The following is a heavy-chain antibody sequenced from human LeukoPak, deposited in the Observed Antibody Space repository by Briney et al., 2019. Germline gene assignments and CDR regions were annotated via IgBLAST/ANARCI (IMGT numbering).Heavy chain of an antibody. Sequence: PSETLSLTCTVSGGSISSSYNWGWIRQPPGKRLEWIGSVYYSGSTYYNPSLKSRVTMSVDTSKNQFSLKLSSVTAADTAVYYCARDLCSSRTNDAFVSGAKGQWSPSLQ. J-gene: IGHJ3*01. D-gene: IGHD6-13*01. CDR2: VYYSGST. CDR3: ARDLCSSRTNDAFVS. CDR1: GGSISSSYN. V-gene: IGHV4-39*07.